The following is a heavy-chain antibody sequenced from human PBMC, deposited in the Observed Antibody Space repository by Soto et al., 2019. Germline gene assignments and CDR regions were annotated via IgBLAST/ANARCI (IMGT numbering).Heavy chain of an antibody. CDR3: ARGASIAAQGDWFDP. CDR1: GGSISSAGYP. Sequence: PSETLSLTCAVSGGSISSAGYPWSWIRQPPGKGLEWIGYIYHSGSTYYNPSLKSRVTISVDRSKNQFSLKLSSVTAADTAVYYCARGASIAAQGDWFDPWGQGTLVTVSS. V-gene: IGHV4-30-2*01. CDR2: IYHSGST. D-gene: IGHD6-6*01. J-gene: IGHJ5*02.